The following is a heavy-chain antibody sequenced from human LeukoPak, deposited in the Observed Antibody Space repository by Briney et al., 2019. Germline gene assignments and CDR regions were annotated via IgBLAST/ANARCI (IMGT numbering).Heavy chain of an antibody. D-gene: IGHD6-13*01. CDR1: GFTFSSYA. CDR2: ISYDGSNK. Sequence: GGSLRLSCAASGFTFSSYAMHWVRQAPGKGLEWVAVISYDGSNKYYADSVKGRFTISRDNSKNTLYLKMNSLRAEDTAVYSCARGEGIAAAGTKALDYWGQGTLVTVSS. CDR3: ARGEGIAAAGTKALDY. J-gene: IGHJ4*02. V-gene: IGHV3-30*04.